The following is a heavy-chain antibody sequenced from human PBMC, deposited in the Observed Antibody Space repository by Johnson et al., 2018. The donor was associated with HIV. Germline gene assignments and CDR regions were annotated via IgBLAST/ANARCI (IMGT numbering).Heavy chain of an antibody. Sequence: STNYPASVKGRFTIPRDNSKNTLYLLVNSLRPEDTAVFYWARALSGSYSSDAFDIWGQGTMVAVSS. CDR3: ARALSGSYSSDAFDI. V-gene: IGHV3-66*02. CDR2: ST. D-gene: IGHD1-26*01. J-gene: IGHJ3*02.